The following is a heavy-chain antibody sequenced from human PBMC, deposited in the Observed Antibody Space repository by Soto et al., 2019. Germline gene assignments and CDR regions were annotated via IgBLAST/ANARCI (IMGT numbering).Heavy chain of an antibody. Sequence: EVQLLESGGGLVQPGGSLRLSCAASGFTFSSYAMSWVRQAPGKGLEWVSAISGSGGSTYYADSVKGRFTISRDNSKNSLYLQMNSLRAEDTAVYYCCNIAAAGTGRSYYFDYWGQGTLVTVSS. CDR1: GFTFSSYA. CDR3: CNIAAAGTGRSYYFDY. D-gene: IGHD6-13*01. CDR2: ISGSGGST. J-gene: IGHJ4*02. V-gene: IGHV3-23*01.